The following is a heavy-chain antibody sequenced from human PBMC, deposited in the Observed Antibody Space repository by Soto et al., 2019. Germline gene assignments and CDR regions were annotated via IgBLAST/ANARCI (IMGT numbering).Heavy chain of an antibody. CDR1: GFTFSNYW. CDR2: VKQDGSEK. V-gene: IGHV3-7*04. J-gene: IGHJ4*02. D-gene: IGHD5-18*01. CDR3: ARDLGWLHVDN. Sequence: EVQLVDSGGGLVQPGGSLRLSCAASGFTFSNYWMTWVRQAPGKGLEWVANVKQDGSEKNYVDSVRDRFTIFRDNAKNSLYLQMNSPRAEDTAVYYCARDLGWLHVDNWGQGTLVTVTS.